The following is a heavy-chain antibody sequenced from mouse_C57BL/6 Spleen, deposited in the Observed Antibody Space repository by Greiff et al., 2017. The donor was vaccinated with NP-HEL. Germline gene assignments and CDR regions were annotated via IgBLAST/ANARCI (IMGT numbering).Heavy chain of an antibody. V-gene: IGHV1-82*01. Sequence: QVQLQQSGPELVKPGASVKLSCKASGYAFSSSWMTWVKQRPGKGLEWIGRIYPGDGDTNYNGKFKGKATLTADKSSSTAYMQLSSLTSEDSAVYFCAITTVVATNAMDYWGQGTSVSVSS. CDR3: AITTVVATNAMDY. CDR1: GYAFSSSW. CDR2: IYPGDGDT. D-gene: IGHD1-1*01. J-gene: IGHJ4*01.